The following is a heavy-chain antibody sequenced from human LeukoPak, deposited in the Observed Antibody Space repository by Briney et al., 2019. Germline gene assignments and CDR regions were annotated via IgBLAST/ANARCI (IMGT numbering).Heavy chain of an antibody. D-gene: IGHD3-9*01. CDR1: GFTFDDYA. CDR3: AKGPTDILTGYHFDY. CDR2: ISWNSGSI. J-gene: IGHJ4*02. Sequence: GGSLRLSCAASGFTFDDYAMHWVRQAPGKGLEWVSGISWNSGSIGYADSVKGRFTISRDNAKNSLYLQMNSLRAEDTALYYCAKGPTDILTGYHFDYWGQGTLVTVSS. V-gene: IGHV3-9*01.